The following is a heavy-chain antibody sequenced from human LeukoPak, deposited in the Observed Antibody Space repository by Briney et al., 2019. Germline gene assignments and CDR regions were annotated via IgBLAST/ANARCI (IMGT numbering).Heavy chain of an antibody. J-gene: IGHJ4*02. CDR3: AKDRRVVVPAAIWYFDY. CDR2: ISGSGGST. Sequence: GGSLRLSCAASGFTFSSYAMHWVRQAPGKGLEWVSAISGSGGSTYYADPVKGRFTISRDNSKNTLYLQMNSLRAEDTAVYYCAKDRRVVVPAAIWYFDYWGQGTLVTVSS. V-gene: IGHV3-23*01. CDR1: GFTFSSYA. D-gene: IGHD2-2*01.